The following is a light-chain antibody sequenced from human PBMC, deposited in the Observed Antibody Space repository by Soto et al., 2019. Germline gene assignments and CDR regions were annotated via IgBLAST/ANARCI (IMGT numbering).Light chain of an antibody. J-gene: IGKJ5*01. V-gene: IGKV2-28*01. CDR1: QSLLHSNGYNY. CDR3: MQTLQTPIT. CDR2: LSS. Sequence: DIVMTQSPLSLPVTPGEPASISCRSSQSLLHSNGYNYLDWYLQKPGQSPQLLFYLSSNRASGVPDRFSGSGSGTDFTLKISRVEAEDVGVYYCMQTLQTPITFGQGTRLEIK.